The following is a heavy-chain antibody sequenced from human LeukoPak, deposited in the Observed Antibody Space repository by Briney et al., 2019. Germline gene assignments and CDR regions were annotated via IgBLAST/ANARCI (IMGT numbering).Heavy chain of an antibody. CDR1: GYTFTGYY. V-gene: IGHV1-2*02. J-gene: IGHJ6*02. CDR2: INPNSGGT. Sequence: ASVKVSCKASGYTFTGYYMHWVRQAPGQGLEWMGWINPNSGGTNYAQKFQGRVTMTRDTSISTAYMELSRLRSDDTAVYYCARDQRPDGSGSFNWDCYYYYGMDVWGQGTTVTVSS. CDR3: ARDQRPDGSGSFNWDCYYYYGMDV. D-gene: IGHD3-10*01.